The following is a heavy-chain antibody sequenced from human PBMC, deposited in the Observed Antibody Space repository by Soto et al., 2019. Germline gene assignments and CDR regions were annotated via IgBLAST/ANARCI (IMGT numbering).Heavy chain of an antibody. Sequence: ASVQVYCKASGYTFTSAYVHWVRQAPGQGLEWMGAINANSGTTNYAQKFQGRVTMPRETSTSTPYMELSSMRWEDTTVYYCAGDRQTDGTAAGRMDAMDVWGQGTTVTVSS. J-gene: IGHJ6*02. V-gene: IGHV1-46*01. D-gene: IGHD6-13*01. CDR1: GYTFTSAY. CDR3: AGDRQTDGTAAGRMDAMDV. CDR2: INANSGTT.